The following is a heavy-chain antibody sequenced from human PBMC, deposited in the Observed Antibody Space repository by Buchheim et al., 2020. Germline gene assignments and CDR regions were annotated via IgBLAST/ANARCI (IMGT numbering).Heavy chain of an antibody. Sequence: EVHLVESGGGLVKPGGSLRLSCAGSGFTFSSNSMTWVRKPPGKGLEWVASISSTSNYIYYADSVKGRFIISRDNTKNSLYLQMNSLRDEDTAVYYCARDPWSSDFGVFIIGYFDHWGQGTL. D-gene: IGHD3-3*01. J-gene: IGHJ4*02. CDR2: ISSTSNYI. V-gene: IGHV3-21*01. CDR3: ARDPWSSDFGVFIIGYFDH. CDR1: GFTFSSNS.